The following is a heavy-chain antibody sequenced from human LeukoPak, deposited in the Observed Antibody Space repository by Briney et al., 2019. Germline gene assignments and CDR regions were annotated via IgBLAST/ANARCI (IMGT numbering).Heavy chain of an antibody. CDR2: MNPNNGNT. Sequence: ASVKVSCKASGYTFTSYDINWVRQATGQGLEWMGWMNPNNGNTGYAQKFQGRVTMTRNTSISTAYMELSSLRSEDTAVYYCARPTVDTDAFDIWGQGTMVTVSS. J-gene: IGHJ3*02. CDR3: ARPTVDTDAFDI. CDR1: GYTFTSYD. V-gene: IGHV1-8*01. D-gene: IGHD5-18*01.